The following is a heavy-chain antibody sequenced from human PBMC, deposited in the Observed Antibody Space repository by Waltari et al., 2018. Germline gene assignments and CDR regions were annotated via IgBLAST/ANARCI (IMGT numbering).Heavy chain of an antibody. CDR1: GYTFTSYA. Sequence: QVQLVQSGAEVKKPGASVKVSCKASGYTFTSYAMHWVRQAPGQRLEWMGWINAGNGNTKYSQEFQGRVTITRDTSASTAYMELSSLRSEDMAVYYCARGIVGAGLGYYYYMDVWGKGTTVTVSS. CDR2: INAGNGNT. V-gene: IGHV1-3*03. J-gene: IGHJ6*03. D-gene: IGHD1-26*01. CDR3: ARGIVGAGLGYYYYMDV.